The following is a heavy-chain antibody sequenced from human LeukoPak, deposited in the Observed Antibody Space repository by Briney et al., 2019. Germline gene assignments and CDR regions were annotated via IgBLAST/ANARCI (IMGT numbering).Heavy chain of an antibody. CDR1: GFTFDDYG. D-gene: IGHD3-3*01. V-gene: IGHV3-20*04. Sequence: PGGSLRLSCAASGFTFDDYGMSWVRQAPGKGLEWVSGRNGGSTGYADSVKGRFTISRDNAKNSLYLQMNSLRAEDTALYYCARGGITIFGVVIYMDVWGKGTTVTVSS. CDR3: ARGGITIFGVVIYMDV. J-gene: IGHJ6*03. CDR2: RNGGST.